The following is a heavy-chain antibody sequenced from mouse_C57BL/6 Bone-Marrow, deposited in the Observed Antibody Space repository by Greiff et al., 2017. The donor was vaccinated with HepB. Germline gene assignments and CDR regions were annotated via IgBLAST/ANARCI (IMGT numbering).Heavy chain of an antibody. Sequence: VQLQQSGAELVKPGASVKMSCKASGYTFTSYWITWVKQRPGQGLEWIGDIYPGSGSTNYNEKFKSKATLTVDTSSSTAYMQLSSLTSEYSAVYYCARDGLRNAMDYWGQGTSVTVSS. V-gene: IGHV1-55*01. CDR1: GYTFTSYW. CDR2: IYPGSGST. CDR3: ARDGLRNAMDY. D-gene: IGHD2-4*01. J-gene: IGHJ4*01.